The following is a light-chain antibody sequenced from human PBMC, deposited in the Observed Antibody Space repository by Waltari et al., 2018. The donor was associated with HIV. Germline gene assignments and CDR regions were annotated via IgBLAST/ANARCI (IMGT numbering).Light chain of an antibody. CDR1: QSISRTN. CDR2: GAS. J-gene: IGKJ1*01. V-gene: IGKV3-20*01. CDR3: QQYGSSPPWT. Sequence: EIVLTQSPGTLSLSPGETATLHCRASQSISRTNLAWYQQKPGQAPRLLIFGASSRASGISDRFSGSGSGTDFTLTITRLEPEDFAVYFCQQYGSSPPWTFGQGTKVEI.